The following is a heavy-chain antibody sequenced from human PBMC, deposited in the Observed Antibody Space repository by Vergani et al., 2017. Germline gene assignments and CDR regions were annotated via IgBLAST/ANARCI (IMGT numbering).Heavy chain of an antibody. CDR3: ARDNDFWSGPAVDAFDI. J-gene: IGHJ3*02. V-gene: IGHV3-48*03. Sequence: EVQLVESGGGLVQPGGSLRLSCAASGFTFSSYEMNWVRQAPGKGLEWVSYISSSGSTIYYADSVKGRFTISRDNAKNSLYLQMNSLRAEDTAVYYCARDNDFWSGPAVDAFDIWGQGTMVTVSS. D-gene: IGHD3-3*01. CDR1: GFTFSSYE. CDR2: ISSSGSTI.